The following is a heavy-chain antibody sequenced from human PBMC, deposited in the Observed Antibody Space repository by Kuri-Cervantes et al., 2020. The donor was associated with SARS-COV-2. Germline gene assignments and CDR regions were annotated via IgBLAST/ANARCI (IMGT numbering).Heavy chain of an antibody. CDR1: GGSISSGDYY. V-gene: IGHV4-30-4*08. D-gene: IGHD3-10*01. CDR3: ARSPSYTSGNNYYMDV. J-gene: IGHJ6*03. Sequence: LRLSCTVSGGSISSGDYYWSWIRQPPGKGLEWIGYIFYSGTTYYNPSLKSRVFISSDASKNQFSLRLSSLTAADTAMYYCARSPSYTSGNNYYMDVWGKGTTVTVSS. CDR2: IFYSGTT.